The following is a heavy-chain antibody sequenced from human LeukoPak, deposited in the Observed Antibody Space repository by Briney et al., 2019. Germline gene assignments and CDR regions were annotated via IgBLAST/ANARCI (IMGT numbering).Heavy chain of an antibody. CDR3: VRDSYTREWHEIESDY. Sequence: GGSLRLSCATAGFIFSDFWMTWVRQAAGKGLEWVANIKQDGSLTFYMGSAKGRFTISRDNAKSSLYLQMNSLRVGDTAIYYCVRDSYTREWHEIESDYWGQGTLVTVSS. D-gene: IGHD6-13*01. J-gene: IGHJ4*02. V-gene: IGHV3-7*03. CDR1: GFIFSDFW. CDR2: IKQDGSLT.